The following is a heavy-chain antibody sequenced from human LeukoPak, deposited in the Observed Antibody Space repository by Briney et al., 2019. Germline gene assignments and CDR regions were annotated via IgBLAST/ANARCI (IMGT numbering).Heavy chain of an antibody. CDR1: GGSISSYY. D-gene: IGHD3-10*01. V-gene: IGHV4-59*01. CDR3: ARARGDMVRGPPRFDP. Sequence: NPSETLSLTCTVSGGSISSYYWSWIRQPPGKGLEWIGYIYYSGSTNYNPSLKSRVTISVDTSKNQFSLKLSSVTAADTAVYYCARARGDMVRGPPRFDPWGQGTLVTVSS. CDR2: IYYSGST. J-gene: IGHJ5*02.